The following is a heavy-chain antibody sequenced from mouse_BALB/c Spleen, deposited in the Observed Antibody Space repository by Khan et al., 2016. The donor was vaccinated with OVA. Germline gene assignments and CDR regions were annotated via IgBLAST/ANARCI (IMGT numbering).Heavy chain of an antibody. V-gene: IGHV3-2*02. CDR1: GYSITSNYA. CDR2: ISYSGST. CDR3: ARHNYYGYSVDY. J-gene: IGHJ4*01. Sequence: EVQLQESGPGLVKPSQSLSLTCTVTGYSITSNYAWSWIRQFPGNKLEWMGYISYSGSTNYNPSLKSRISVTRDTSENQFFLQLNSVTTEDTATDFCARHNYYGYSVDYWGQGTSVTVSS. D-gene: IGHD1-1*01.